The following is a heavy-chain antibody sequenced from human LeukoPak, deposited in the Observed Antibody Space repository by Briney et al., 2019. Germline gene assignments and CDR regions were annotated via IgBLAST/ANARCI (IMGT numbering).Heavy chain of an antibody. J-gene: IGHJ3*02. CDR3: AKDRIAAAGTGAFDI. D-gene: IGHD6-13*01. CDR1: GFTFSNYG. V-gene: IGHV3-30*18. Sequence: GRSLRLSCAASGFTFSNYGMHWVRQAPGKGLEWVVVISHDGSNNNYADSVKGRFTISRDNSKNTLYLQMNSLRAEDTAVYYCAKDRIAAAGTGAFDIWGQGTMVTVSS. CDR2: ISHDGSNN.